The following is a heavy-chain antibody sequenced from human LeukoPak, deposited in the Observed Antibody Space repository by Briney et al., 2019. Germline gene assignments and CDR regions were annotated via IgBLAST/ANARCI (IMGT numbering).Heavy chain of an antibody. CDR3: ARDFRIAARPTELDY. J-gene: IGHJ4*02. Sequence: GGSLRLSCAASGFTFSSYAMHWVRQAPGKGLEWVAVISYDGSNKYYADSVKGRFTISRDNSKNTLYLQMNSLRAEDTAVYCCARDFRIAARPTELDYWGQGTLVTVSS. CDR2: ISYDGSNK. CDR1: GFTFSSYA. V-gene: IGHV3-30-3*01. D-gene: IGHD6-6*01.